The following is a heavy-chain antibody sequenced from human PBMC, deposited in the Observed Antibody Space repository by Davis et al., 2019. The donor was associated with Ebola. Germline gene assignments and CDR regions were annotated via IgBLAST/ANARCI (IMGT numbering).Heavy chain of an antibody. CDR2: VNADGTRT. CDR3: ARDGQLWDFDY. V-gene: IGHV3-74*01. CDR1: GFNFRTYW. D-gene: IGHD1-1*01. Sequence: GESLKISCAASGFNFRTYWMHWVRQAAGKAPEWVARVNADGTRTTYADSVKGRFIVSRDNAENTVYLQMNSLRADDTAVYYCARDGQLWDFDYWGQGTLVTVSS. J-gene: IGHJ4*02.